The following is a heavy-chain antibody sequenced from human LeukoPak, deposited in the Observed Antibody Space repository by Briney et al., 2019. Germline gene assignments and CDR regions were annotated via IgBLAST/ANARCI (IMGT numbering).Heavy chain of an antibody. V-gene: IGHV3-21*01. CDR3: ARDRFTGYSSSWYSGTHDAFDI. CDR2: ISSSSSYI. D-gene: IGHD6-13*01. Sequence: GGSLRLSCAASGVTFSSYSMNWVRQAPGKGLEWVSSISSSSSYIYYADSVKGRFTISRDNAKNSLYLQMNSLRAEDTAVYYCARDRFTGYSSSWYSGTHDAFDIWGQGTMVTVSS. CDR1: GVTFSSYS. J-gene: IGHJ3*02.